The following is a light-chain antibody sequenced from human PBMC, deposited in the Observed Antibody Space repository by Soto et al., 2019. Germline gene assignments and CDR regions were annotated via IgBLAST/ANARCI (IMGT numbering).Light chain of an antibody. CDR3: QQYNNWPKM. CDR2: RAS. J-gene: IGKJ1*01. Sequence: EIVMTQSPATLSVSPGERATLSCRASQSVSSNLAWYQQKPGQAPRLLIYRASTRATGIPARFSGSGSGTEFTLTISSLQSEDFAVYYCQQYNNWPKMFGQGTKV. V-gene: IGKV3-15*01. CDR1: QSVSSN.